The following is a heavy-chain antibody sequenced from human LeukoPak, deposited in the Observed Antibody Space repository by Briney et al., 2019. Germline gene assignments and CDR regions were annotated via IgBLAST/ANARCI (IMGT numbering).Heavy chain of an antibody. D-gene: IGHD3-9*01. J-gene: IGHJ6*03. V-gene: IGHV1-18*01. CDR2: ISAYNGNT. CDR3: ARDLRYFDWSEDYYYYMDV. Sequence: ASVKVSCKASGYTFTSYGISWVRQAPGQGLEWMGWISAYNGNTNYAQKLQGRVTMTTDTSTSTAYMELRSLRSDDTAVYYCARDLRYFDWSEDYYYYMDVWGKGTTVTVSS. CDR1: GYTFTSYG.